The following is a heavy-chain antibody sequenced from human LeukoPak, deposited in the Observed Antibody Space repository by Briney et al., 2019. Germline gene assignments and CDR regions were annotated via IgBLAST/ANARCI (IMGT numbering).Heavy chain of an antibody. J-gene: IGHJ5*02. CDR3: ARGRTYGSGSYSANWFDP. D-gene: IGHD3-10*01. Sequence: SETLSLTCTVSSGSISSYYWSWIRQPPGKGLGWIGYMYSSGSANYNPSLKSRVTMSVDTSKDQFSLKLSSVTAADTAVYYCARGRTYGSGSYSANWFDPWGQGTLVTVSS. V-gene: IGHV4-59*01. CDR2: MYSSGSA. CDR1: SGSISSYY.